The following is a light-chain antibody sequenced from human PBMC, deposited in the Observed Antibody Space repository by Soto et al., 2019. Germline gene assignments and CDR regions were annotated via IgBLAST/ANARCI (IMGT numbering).Light chain of an antibody. V-gene: IGKV3-15*01. CDR3: QQYNMWTGT. J-gene: IGKJ3*01. CDR1: QSVSSS. CDR2: DAS. Sequence: EIVMTQSPATLSVSPGERATLSYRASQSVSSSLAWFQQKPGQAPRLLIYDASTRATGIPARFSGSGSGTEFTLTISSLQAEDFVVYDCQQYNMWTGTFGPGTKVDIK.